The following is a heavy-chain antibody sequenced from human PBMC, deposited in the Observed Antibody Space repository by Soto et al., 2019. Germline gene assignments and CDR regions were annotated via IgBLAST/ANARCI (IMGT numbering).Heavy chain of an antibody. J-gene: IGHJ3*02. V-gene: IGHV4-59*01. Sequence: QVQLQESGPGLVKPSETLSLTCTVSAGSISSYYWSWIRQPPGKGLEWIGYIYYSGSTNYNPSLKSRVTISVDTSKNHFSLKLSSVTAADTPVYYCASATALKPGAFDIWGQGTMVTVSS. D-gene: IGHD1-26*01. CDR2: IYYSGST. CDR3: ASATALKPGAFDI. CDR1: AGSISSYY.